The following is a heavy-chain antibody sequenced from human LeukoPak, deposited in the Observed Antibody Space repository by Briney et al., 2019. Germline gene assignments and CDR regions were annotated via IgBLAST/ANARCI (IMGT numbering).Heavy chain of an antibody. D-gene: IGHD2-21*01. CDR3: VRDCGFHTFDF. CDR1: GFTFSNYW. V-gene: IGHV3-7*05. J-gene: IGHJ4*02. Sequence: PGGSLRLSCAASGFTFSNYWMTWVCQAPGKGLEYVVNIKEDGSEKYYVDSVKGRFTISRDNAKNSLYLQMSSLSGDDTAVYYCVRDCGFHTFDFWGQGTLVTVSS. CDR2: IKEDGSEK.